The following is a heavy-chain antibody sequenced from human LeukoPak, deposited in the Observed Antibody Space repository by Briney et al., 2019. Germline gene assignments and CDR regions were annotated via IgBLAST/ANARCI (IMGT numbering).Heavy chain of an antibody. Sequence: GGSLRLSCAASGFTFSNYVIHWVRQAPGKGLEWVAVISYDGSNKYYADSVKGRFTISRDNSKNTLYLQMNSLRAEDTAVYYCARTYPWSLSRFDYWGQGTLVTVSS. CDR3: ARTYPWSLSRFDY. V-gene: IGHV3-30-3*01. J-gene: IGHJ4*02. CDR2: ISYDGSNK. CDR1: GFTFSNYV. D-gene: IGHD3-16*02.